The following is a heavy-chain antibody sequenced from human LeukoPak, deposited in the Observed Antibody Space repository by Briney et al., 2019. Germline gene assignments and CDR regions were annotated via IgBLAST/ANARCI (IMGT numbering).Heavy chain of an antibody. CDR3: ARAGYSSGWYGWFDP. Sequence: ASVKVSCKASGYTFTTYPMNWVRQAPGQGLEWMGWINTNTGNPTYAQGFTGRFVFSLDTSVSTAYLQISSLKAEDTAVYYCARAGYSSGWYGWFDPWGQGTLVTVSS. D-gene: IGHD6-19*01. J-gene: IGHJ5*02. CDR2: INTNTGNP. V-gene: IGHV7-4-1*02. CDR1: GYTFTTYP.